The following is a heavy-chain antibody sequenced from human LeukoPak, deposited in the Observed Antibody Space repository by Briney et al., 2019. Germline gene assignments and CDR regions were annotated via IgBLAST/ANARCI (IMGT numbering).Heavy chain of an antibody. CDR2: VDPEDGET. V-gene: IGHV1-69-2*01. D-gene: IGHD2-8*01. J-gene: IGHJ4*02. CDR1: GYTFTGYY. Sequence: ASVKVSCKASGYTFTGYYMHWVQQAPGKGLEWMGLVDPEDGETIYAEKFQGRVTITADTSTDTAYMELSSLRSEDTAVYYCATDSRYCTNGVCYNIPIDYWGQGTLVTVSS. CDR3: ATDSRYCTNGVCYNIPIDY.